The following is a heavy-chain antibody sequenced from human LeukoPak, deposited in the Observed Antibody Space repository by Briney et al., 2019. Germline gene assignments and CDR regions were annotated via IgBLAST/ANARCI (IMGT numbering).Heavy chain of an antibody. CDR1: GGSFSGYY. Sequence: SETLSLTCAVYGGSFSGYYWSWIRQPPGKGLEWIGEINHSGSTNYNPSLKSRVTISVDTSKNQFSLKLSSVTAADTAVYYCARAGGYHYGPRGRRYFDLWGRGTLVTVSS. V-gene: IGHV4-34*01. CDR3: ARAGGYHYGPRGRRYFDL. J-gene: IGHJ2*01. CDR2: INHSGST. D-gene: IGHD3-10*01.